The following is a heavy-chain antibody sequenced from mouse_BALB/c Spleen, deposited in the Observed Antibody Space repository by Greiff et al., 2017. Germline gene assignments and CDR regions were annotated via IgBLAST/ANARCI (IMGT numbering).Heavy chain of an antibody. Sequence: LKESGPGILQPSQTLSLTCSFSGFSLSTSGMGVSWIRQPSGKGLEWLAHIYWDDDKRYNPSLKSRLTISKDTSRNQVFLKITSVDTADTATYYCARRITTVVERAMDYWGQGTSVTVSS. D-gene: IGHD1-1*01. V-gene: IGHV8-12*01. J-gene: IGHJ4*01. CDR2: IYWDDDK. CDR3: ARRITTVVERAMDY. CDR1: GFSLSTSGMG.